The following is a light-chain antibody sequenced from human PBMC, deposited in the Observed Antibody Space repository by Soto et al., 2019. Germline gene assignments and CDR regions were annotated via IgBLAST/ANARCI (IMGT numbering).Light chain of an antibody. Sequence: EIVMTQSPATLSVSPGERATLSCRASQSVSSNLAWYQQKPGQAPRLLIYGASTRATGIPARFSGSGSGTGFTLTIGSVQSEDFAVYYCQQYNSWPPTITFGGGTKVEIK. J-gene: IGKJ4*01. V-gene: IGKV3-15*01. CDR2: GAS. CDR1: QSVSSN. CDR3: QQYNSWPPTIT.